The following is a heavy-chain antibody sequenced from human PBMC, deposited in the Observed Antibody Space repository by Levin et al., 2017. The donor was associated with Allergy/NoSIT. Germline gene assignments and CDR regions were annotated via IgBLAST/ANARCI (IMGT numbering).Heavy chain of an antibody. V-gene: IGHV3-9*01. Sequence: GGSLRLSCAASGFTFDDYCMHWVRQAPGKSLEWVSGISWNGGFIDYADSVRGRFTISRDNAKNSLYLEMNSLSAEDTALYYCAKDRSAAAGTGLGQMYGMDGWGQGTTVIVSS. D-gene: IGHD6-13*01. CDR3: AKDRSAAAGTGLGQMYGMDG. J-gene: IGHJ6*02. CDR1: GFTFDDYC. CDR2: ISWNGGFI.